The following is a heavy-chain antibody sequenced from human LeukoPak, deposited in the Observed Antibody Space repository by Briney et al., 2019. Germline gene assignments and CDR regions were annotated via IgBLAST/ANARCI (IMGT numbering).Heavy chain of an antibody. J-gene: IGHJ5*02. D-gene: IGHD3-3*01. CDR2: INQDGGKK. CDR3: ARDSRMNYYAS. Sequence: GGSLRLFCGASGFNFSNYWMTWVRQAPGKGLEWVANINQDGGKKNYVDSVKGRFTISRDNAKNSLYLQMNSLRAEDTALYYCARDSRMNYYASWGRGTLVTVSS. V-gene: IGHV3-7*03. CDR1: GFNFSNYW.